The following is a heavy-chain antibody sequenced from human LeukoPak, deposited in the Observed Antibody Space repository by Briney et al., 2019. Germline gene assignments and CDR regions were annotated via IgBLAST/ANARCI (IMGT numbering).Heavy chain of an antibody. Sequence: ASVKVSFKASGYTFTVYYMHWVRQAPGQGLEWMGWINPNSGGTNYAQKFQGWVTMTRDTSISTAYMELSRLRSDDTAVYYCARSSAEVFGYSPRRDYYYGMDVWGQGTTVTVSS. CDR3: ARSSAEVFGYSPRRDYYYGMDV. V-gene: IGHV1-2*04. CDR1: GYTFTVYY. CDR2: INPNSGGT. D-gene: IGHD3-22*01. J-gene: IGHJ6*02.